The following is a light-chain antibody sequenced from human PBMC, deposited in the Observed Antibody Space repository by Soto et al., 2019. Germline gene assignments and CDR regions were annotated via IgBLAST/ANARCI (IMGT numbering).Light chain of an antibody. J-gene: IGKJ2*02. V-gene: IGKV1-5*01. CDR1: QRISSW. CDR3: QQYNVYPGT. CDR2: DGS. Sequence: DIQMTQSPSTLSASVGDSVTITCRASQRISSWVAWYQQKPGKAPRLLIYDGSNLQSGVPSRFSGSGSGTEFTLTINSLQPDDFATYSCQQYNVYPGTSGQGTKLEIK.